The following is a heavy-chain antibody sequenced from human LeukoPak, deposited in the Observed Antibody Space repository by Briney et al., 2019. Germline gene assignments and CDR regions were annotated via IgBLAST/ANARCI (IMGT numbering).Heavy chain of an antibody. J-gene: IGHJ3*02. CDR3: ARYCSSTSCYAPNAFDI. D-gene: IGHD2-2*01. CDR1: GFTVSSNY. CDR2: IYSGGST. Sequence: GGSLRLSCAASGFTVSSNYMSWVRQAPGKGLEWVSVIYSGGSTYYADSVKSRFTISRDNSKNTLYLQMNSLRAEDTAVYYCARYCSSTSCYAPNAFDIWGQGTMVTVSS. V-gene: IGHV3-53*01.